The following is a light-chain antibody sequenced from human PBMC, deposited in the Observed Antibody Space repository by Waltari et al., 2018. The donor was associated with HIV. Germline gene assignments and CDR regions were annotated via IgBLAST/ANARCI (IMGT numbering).Light chain of an antibody. CDR1: ASDIGRYNY. Sequence: QSALSQPASVSASPGPSVAISCSGSASDIGRYNYVSWYQQHPDRAPTLILFDVNNRPSGISDRFSGSKSGTTASLTISTVRTDDEADYYCASYTVNSTGVFGTGTKLSVL. J-gene: IGLJ1*01. CDR2: DVN. CDR3: ASYTVNSTGV. V-gene: IGLV2-14*03.